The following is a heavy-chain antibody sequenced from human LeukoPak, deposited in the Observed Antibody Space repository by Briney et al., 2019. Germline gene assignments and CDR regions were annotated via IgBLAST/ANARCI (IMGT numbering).Heavy chain of an antibody. V-gene: IGHV3-48*03. D-gene: IGHD2-2*02. Sequence: PGGSLRLSCAASGFTFSSYEMNWVRQAPGKGLEGVSYICSSGSTIYYADSVKGRFTISRDNAKNSLYLQMNSLRAEDTAVYYCARDGRYFSSTSCYTAGNWFDPWGQGTLGTVSS. CDR2: ICSSGSTI. J-gene: IGHJ5*02. CDR1: GFTFSSYE. CDR3: ARDGRYFSSTSCYTAGNWFDP.